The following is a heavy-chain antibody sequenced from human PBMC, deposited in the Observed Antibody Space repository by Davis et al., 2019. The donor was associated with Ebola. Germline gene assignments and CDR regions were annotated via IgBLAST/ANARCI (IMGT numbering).Heavy chain of an antibody. CDR2: TSSGSSYI. V-gene: IGHV3-21*01. J-gene: IGHJ4*02. Sequence: GESLKISCAASGSNFSIYGMNWVRQAPGKGLEWVSSTSSGSSYIYYADSVKGRFAISRDNSKNTLYLEMNSLRAEDTAVYYCTKPRSDTPIDFLVAYWGQGILVSVSS. CDR1: GSNFSIYG. CDR3: TKPRSDTPIDFLVAY. D-gene: IGHD3-3*01.